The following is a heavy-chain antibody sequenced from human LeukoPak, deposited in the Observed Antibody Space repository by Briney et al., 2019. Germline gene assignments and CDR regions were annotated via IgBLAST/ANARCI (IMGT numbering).Heavy chain of an antibody. D-gene: IGHD3-10*02. CDR3: AVTAGVRGFDMDV. J-gene: IGHJ6*02. V-gene: IGHV1-18*01. CDR2: ISAYNGNT. CDR1: GYTFTSYG. Sequence: ASVKVSCKASGYTFTSYGISWVRQAPGQGLEWMGWISAYNGNTNYAQKFQGRVTMTTDTFTSTAYMELRSLRSDDTAVYYCAVTAGVRGFDMDVWGQGTTVTVSS.